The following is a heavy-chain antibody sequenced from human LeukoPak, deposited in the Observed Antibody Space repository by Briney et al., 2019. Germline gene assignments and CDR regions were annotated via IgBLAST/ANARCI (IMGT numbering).Heavy chain of an antibody. CDR3: ARRADHGDYGHWFDP. D-gene: IGHD4-17*01. CDR1: GGSINSYY. Sequence: SETLSLTCTVPGGSINSYYWDWIRQPPGKGLEWIGYIYYSGSTNYNPSLKSRVTISVDTSKNQFSLNLSSVTAADTAVYYCARRADHGDYGHWFDPWGQGILVTVSS. CDR2: IYYSGST. V-gene: IGHV4-59*08. J-gene: IGHJ5*02.